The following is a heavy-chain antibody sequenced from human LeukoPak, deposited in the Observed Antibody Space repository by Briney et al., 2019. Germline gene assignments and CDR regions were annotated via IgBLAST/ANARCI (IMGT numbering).Heavy chain of an antibody. CDR2: ISSSSSTI. V-gene: IGHV3-48*01. CDR1: GFTFSSYS. CDR3: ARGLGDSSGYYLDY. D-gene: IGHD3-22*01. J-gene: IGHJ4*02. Sequence: GGSLRLSCAASGFTFSSYSMNWVRQAPGKGLEWVSYISSSSSTIYYADSVKGRFTISRDNAKNSLYLQMNSLRAEDTAVYYCARGLGDSSGYYLDYWGQGTLVTVSS.